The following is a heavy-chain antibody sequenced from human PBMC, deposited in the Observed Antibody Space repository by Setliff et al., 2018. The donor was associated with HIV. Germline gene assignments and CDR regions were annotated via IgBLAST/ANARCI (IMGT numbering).Heavy chain of an antibody. CDR3: VRNFGWALGT. Sequence: PSETLSLTCAVSGGSISSSNWWSWVRQAPGEGLEWIGEIHHSGSTNYKPSLKSRVTISVDTSKNQFSLKLRSLTAADTAMYFCVRNFGWALGTWGQGTLVTV. J-gene: IGHJ5*02. D-gene: IGHD3-10*01. CDR1: GGSISSSNW. V-gene: IGHV4-4*02. CDR2: IHHSGST.